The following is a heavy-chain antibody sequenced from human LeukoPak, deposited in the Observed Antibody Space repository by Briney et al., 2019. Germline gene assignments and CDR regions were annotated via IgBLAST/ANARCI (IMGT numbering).Heavy chain of an antibody. CDR1: GFSFSRYG. J-gene: IGHJ4*02. D-gene: IGHD6-19*01. CDR3: AKGGGSSGHSYYFDY. V-gene: IGHV3-30*06. CDR2: ISNDGNNK. Sequence: GGSLRLSCAGSGFSFSRYGMHWARQAPGKGLERVAAISNDGNNKFYADSVKGRFTISRDNPKNTMNLQMNSLRAEDTAVYYCAKGGGSSGHSYYFDYWGQGTLVTVSS.